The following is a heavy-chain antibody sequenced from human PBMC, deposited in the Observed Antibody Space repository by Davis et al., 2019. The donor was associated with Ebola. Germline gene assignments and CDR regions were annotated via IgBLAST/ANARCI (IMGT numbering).Heavy chain of an antibody. CDR3: AREAGATTRIYDS. CDR2: ISAYNGST. Sequence: ASVTVSCKASSYTFTSYGISWVRQAPGQGLEWMGGISAYNGSTNYAQKLQGRVTMTTDTSRSTAYTELRSLRSDDTAVYYCAREAGATTRIYDSWGQGTLVTVSS. J-gene: IGHJ5*01. D-gene: IGHD1-26*01. CDR1: SYTFTSYG. V-gene: IGHV1-18*01.